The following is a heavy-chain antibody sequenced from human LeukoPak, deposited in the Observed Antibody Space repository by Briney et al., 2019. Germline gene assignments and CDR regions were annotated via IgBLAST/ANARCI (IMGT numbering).Heavy chain of an antibody. CDR2: MYYSGST. V-gene: IGHV4-39*01. CDR1: GGSISSSSYY. D-gene: IGHD4-17*01. J-gene: IGHJ4*02. CDR3: ARHKDMSTTLTPFDY. Sequence: AETLSLTCTVSGGSISSSSYYWVWLRHPPGKGLEWMRCMYYSGSTYSNPSLKSRVTISVDTSKSQFSLKRSSVTAADTAVYYCARHKDMSTTLTPFDYWGQGTLVTVSS.